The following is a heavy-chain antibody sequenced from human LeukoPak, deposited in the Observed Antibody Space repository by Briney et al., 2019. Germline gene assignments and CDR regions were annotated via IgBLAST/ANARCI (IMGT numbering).Heavy chain of an antibody. J-gene: IGHJ4*02. CDR1: GGTFSSYA. Sequence: SVKVSCKASGGTFSSYAISWVRQAPGQGLEWMGGIIPIFGTANYAQKFQGSVTITADESTSTAYMELSSLRSEDTAVYYCARGSCARGGDCYYDYWGQGTLVTVSS. V-gene: IGHV1-69*13. D-gene: IGHD2-21*02. CDR2: IIPIFGTA. CDR3: ARGSCARGGDCYYDY.